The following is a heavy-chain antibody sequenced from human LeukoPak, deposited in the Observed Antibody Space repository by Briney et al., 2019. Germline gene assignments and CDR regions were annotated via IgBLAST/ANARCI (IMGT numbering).Heavy chain of an antibody. Sequence: ASVKVSCKASGYILSSYALNWVRQAPGQGLEWMGWINTNTGNPTYAQGFTGRFVFSLDTSVSTAYLQISSLKAEDTAIYYCARQKTDYYDSSGFYILDYWDQGTLVTVSS. CDR3: ARQKTDYYDSSGFYILDY. V-gene: IGHV7-4-1*02. CDR1: GYILSSYA. D-gene: IGHD3-22*01. J-gene: IGHJ4*02. CDR2: INTNTGNP.